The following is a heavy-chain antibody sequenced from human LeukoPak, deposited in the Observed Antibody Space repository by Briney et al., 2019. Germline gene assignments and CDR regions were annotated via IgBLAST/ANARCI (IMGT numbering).Heavy chain of an antibody. CDR2: VYYTGST. V-gene: IGHV4-39*07. CDR3: ARVHQYDYGDPNWFDP. Sequence: SETLSLTCTVSGGSISISSSSYYWGWIRQPPGKGLEWIGNVYYTGSTYYNPSLKSRVTISLDTSKNQFSLKLSSVTAADTAVYYCARVHQYDYGDPNWFDPWGQGTLVTASS. CDR1: GGSISISSSSYY. D-gene: IGHD4-17*01. J-gene: IGHJ5*02.